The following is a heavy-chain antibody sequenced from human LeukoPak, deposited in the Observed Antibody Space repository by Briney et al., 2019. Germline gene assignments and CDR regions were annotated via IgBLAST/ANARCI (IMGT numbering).Heavy chain of an antibody. CDR2: IKQDGSQR. Sequence: GGSLRLSCTASGFTFSDYWMTWVRQAPGKGPEWVANIKQDGSQRYYVDSVRGRFTISRDNAKNSLFLQINGLRAEDTAVYYCARRGGSSSRRSPIDYWGQGTLVTVSS. V-gene: IGHV3-7*01. CDR3: ARRGGSSSRRSPIDY. CDR1: GFTFSDYW. D-gene: IGHD6-6*01. J-gene: IGHJ4*02.